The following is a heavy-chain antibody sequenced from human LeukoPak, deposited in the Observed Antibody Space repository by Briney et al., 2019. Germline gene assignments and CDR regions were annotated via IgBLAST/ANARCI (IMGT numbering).Heavy chain of an antibody. CDR2: ISSSGSTI. V-gene: IGHV3-11*01. D-gene: IGHD4-17*01. J-gene: IGHJ4*02. CDR3: ARDWSLHDGDSYYDY. CDR1: GFTFSSYA. Sequence: GGSLRLSCAASGFTFSSYAMSWIRQAPGKGLEWVSYISSSGSTIYYADSVKGRFTISRDNAKNSLYLQMNSLRAEDTAVYYCARDWSLHDGDSYYDYWGQGTLVTVSS.